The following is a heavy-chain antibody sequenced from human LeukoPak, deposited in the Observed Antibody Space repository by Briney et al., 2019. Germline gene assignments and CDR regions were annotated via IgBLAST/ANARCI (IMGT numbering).Heavy chain of an antibody. Sequence: SETLSLTCAVSGGSISSGGYSWSWIRQPPGKGLEWIGYIYHSGSTYYNPSLKSRVTISVDRSKNQFSLKLSSVTAADTAVYHCARGSSWFDPWGQGTLVTVSS. J-gene: IGHJ5*02. CDR3: ARGSSWFDP. CDR2: IYHSGST. D-gene: IGHD3-10*01. V-gene: IGHV4-30-2*01. CDR1: GGSISSGGYS.